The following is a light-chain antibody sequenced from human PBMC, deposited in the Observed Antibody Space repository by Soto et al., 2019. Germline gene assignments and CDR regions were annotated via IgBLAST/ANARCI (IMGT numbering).Light chain of an antibody. CDR2: DAS. Sequence: EIVLTQSPGTLSLSPWERATLSCRASQSVSSSYLAWYQQKPGQAPRLLIYDASNRATGIPARFSGSGSGTDFTLTISSLEPEDFAVYYCQQRSNWPLTFGPGTKVDIK. CDR1: QSVSSSY. V-gene: IGKV3-11*01. CDR3: QQRSNWPLT. J-gene: IGKJ3*01.